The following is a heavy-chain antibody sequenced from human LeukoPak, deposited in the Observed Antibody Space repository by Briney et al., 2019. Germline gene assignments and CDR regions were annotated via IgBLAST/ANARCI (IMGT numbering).Heavy chain of an antibody. CDR1: GYTFTSYD. Sequence: ASVKVSCKASGYTFTSYDISWVRQATGQGLEWLGWMNPNSGNTGYAQKFQGRVTMTRNTSISTAYMELSSLRSEDTAVYYCARDYIVVVPAAILGTYYYYGMDVWGQGTTVTVSS. D-gene: IGHD2-2*01. J-gene: IGHJ6*02. V-gene: IGHV1-8*01. CDR3: ARDYIVVVPAAILGTYYYYGMDV. CDR2: MNPNSGNT.